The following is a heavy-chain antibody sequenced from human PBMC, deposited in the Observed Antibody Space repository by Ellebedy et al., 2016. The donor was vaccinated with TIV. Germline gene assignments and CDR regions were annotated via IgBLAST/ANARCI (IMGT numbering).Heavy chain of an antibody. CDR1: GYTLTELS. D-gene: IGHD2-15*01. CDR3: ARGKPYCSGGSCYYYYGMDV. J-gene: IGHJ6*02. V-gene: IGHV1-24*01. CDR2: FDPEDGET. Sequence: ASVKVSCXVSGYTLTELSMHWVRQAPGKGLEWMGGFDPEDGETIYAQKFQGRVTMTEDTSTDTAYMELSSLRSEDTAVYYCARGKPYCSGGSCYYYYGMDVWGQGTTVTVSS.